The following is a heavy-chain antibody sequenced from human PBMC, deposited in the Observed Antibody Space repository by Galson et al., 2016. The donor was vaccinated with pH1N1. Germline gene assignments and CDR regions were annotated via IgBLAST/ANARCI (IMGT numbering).Heavy chain of an antibody. CDR2: ISGYNGNT. J-gene: IGHJ4*02. CDR1: GYTFITYG. V-gene: IGHV1-18*01. Sequence: SCKASGYTFITYGITWVRQAPGQGLEWMGWISGYNGNTNYAQKLQGRVTMTTDTFTSTVSMELSSLKSDDTAVYSCARDLARRHDSWGQGTLVTITS. CDR3: ARDLARRHDS.